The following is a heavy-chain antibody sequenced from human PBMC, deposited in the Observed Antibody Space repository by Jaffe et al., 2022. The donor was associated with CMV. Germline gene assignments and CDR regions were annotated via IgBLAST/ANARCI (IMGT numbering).Heavy chain of an antibody. CDR1: GGSFSGYY. CDR2: INHSGST. CDR3: ARGLGRIAARRADYYYGMDV. Sequence: QVQLQQWGAGLLKPSETLSLTCAVYGGSFSGYYWSWIRQPPGKGLEWIGEINHSGSTNYNPSLKSRVTISVDTSKNQFSLKLSSVTAADTAVYYCARGLGRIAARRADYYYGMDVWGQGTTVTVSS. D-gene: IGHD6-6*01. V-gene: IGHV4-34*01. J-gene: IGHJ6*02.